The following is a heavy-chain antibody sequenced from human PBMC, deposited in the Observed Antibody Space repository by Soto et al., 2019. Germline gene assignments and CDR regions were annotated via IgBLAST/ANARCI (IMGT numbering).Heavy chain of an antibody. Sequence: QVQLVESGGGLVKPGGSLRLSCAASGFTFSDYYRSRIRHAPGKGLEWVSYISSSSSYTNYADSVKGRFTISRDNAKNSLYLQMNILRAEDTAVYYCARDVGADILTGPDWCDPWGQGTLVTVSS. J-gene: IGHJ5*02. V-gene: IGHV3-11*05. CDR3: ARDVGADILTGPDWCDP. D-gene: IGHD3-9*01. CDR1: GFTFSDYY. CDR2: ISSSSSYT.